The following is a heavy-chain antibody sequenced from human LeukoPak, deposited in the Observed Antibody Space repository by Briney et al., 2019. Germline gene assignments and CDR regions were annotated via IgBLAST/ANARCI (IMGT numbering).Heavy chain of an antibody. V-gene: IGHV4-39*01. J-gene: IGHJ4*02. CDR2: IYYSGST. CDR1: GGSVSSGDYY. D-gene: IGHD6-19*01. CDR3: ARVAVAGIL. Sequence: SETPSLTCTVSGGSVSSGDYYWSWIRQPPGKGLEWIGSIYYSGSTYYNPSLKSRVTISVDTSKNQFSLKLSSVTAADTAVYYCARVAVAGILWGQGTLVTVSS.